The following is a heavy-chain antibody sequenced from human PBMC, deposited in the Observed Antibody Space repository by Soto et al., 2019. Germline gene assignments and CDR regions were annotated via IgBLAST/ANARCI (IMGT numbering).Heavy chain of an antibody. V-gene: IGHV1-18*01. CDR1: GYTFTSYG. CDR3: ARKDYYDSSGYYRIYAFDI. CDR2: ISAYNGNT. Sequence: ASVKVSCKASGYTFTSYGISWGRQAPGQGLEWMGWISAYNGNTNYAQKLQGRVTMTTDTSTSTAYMELRSLRSDDTAVYYCARKDYYDSSGYYRIYAFDIWGQGTMVTVSS. J-gene: IGHJ3*02. D-gene: IGHD3-22*01.